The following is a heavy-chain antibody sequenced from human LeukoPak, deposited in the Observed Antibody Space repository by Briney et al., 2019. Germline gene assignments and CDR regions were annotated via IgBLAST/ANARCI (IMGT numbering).Heavy chain of an antibody. V-gene: IGHV3-74*01. Sequence: GGSLRLSCAAPGFTFSSYGMRWVRHAPGKGLVWVSRINSDGSSTSYADSVKGRITTSRDNAKNTLYLQMNSLRAEDTAVYYCARDSDLQLQLGPFDFWGQGTLVTVSS. D-gene: IGHD5-24*01. CDR1: GFTFSSYG. CDR3: ARDSDLQLQLGPFDF. CDR2: INSDGSST. J-gene: IGHJ4*02.